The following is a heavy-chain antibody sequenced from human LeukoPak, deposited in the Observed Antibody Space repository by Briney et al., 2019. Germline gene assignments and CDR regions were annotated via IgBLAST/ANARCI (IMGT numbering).Heavy chain of an antibody. CDR3: ARMGYYYDSSGYWEYFQH. Sequence: SETLSLTCTGSGGSISSYWSWIRQPAGKGLEWIVRIYTSGSTNYNPSLKSRVTISVDTCKNQLSLKLSSVTAADTAVYYCARMGYYYDSSGYWEYFQHWGQGTLVTVSS. CDR1: GGSISSY. CDR2: IYTSGST. J-gene: IGHJ1*01. D-gene: IGHD3-22*01. V-gene: IGHV4-4*07.